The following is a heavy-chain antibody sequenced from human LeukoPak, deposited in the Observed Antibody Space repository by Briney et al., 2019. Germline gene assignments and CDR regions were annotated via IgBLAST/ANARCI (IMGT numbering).Heavy chain of an antibody. V-gene: IGHV1-2*02. CDR3: ARDQGY. CDR2: INPNSGGT. J-gene: IGHJ4*02. CDR1: GSTFTGYY. Sequence: ASVKASCKVFGSTFTGYYIHWVRQAPGQGLEWMGWINPNSGGTNYAQHFQGRVTMTRDTSISTAYMDLSRLRSDDTAVYYCARDQGYWGQGTLVTVSS.